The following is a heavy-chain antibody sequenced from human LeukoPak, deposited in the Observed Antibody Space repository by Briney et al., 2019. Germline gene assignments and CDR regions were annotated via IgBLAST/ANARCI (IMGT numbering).Heavy chain of an antibody. CDR2: IWPDGSNE. CDR1: GFTFSSYA. J-gene: IGHJ4*02. Sequence: PGGSLRLSCAASGFTFSSYAMHWVRQAPGKGLEWAAAIWPDGSNEYYANSVKGRFFISRDNSKNTLYLQMNSLRVDDTAVYYCARELAVWGQGTLVTVSS. CDR3: ARELAV. V-gene: IGHV3-33*08.